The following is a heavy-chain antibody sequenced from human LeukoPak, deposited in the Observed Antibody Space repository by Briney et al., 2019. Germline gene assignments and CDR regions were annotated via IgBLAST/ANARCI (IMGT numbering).Heavy chain of an antibody. Sequence: SVKVSCEDYGDTFTGYYMHWVRQAPGQGLEWMGRIIPIFGTANYPQKFQGRVTITTDESTSTAYMELSSLRSEDTAVYYCASAQPVDTAMAGGYWFDSWGQGTLVTVPS. CDR2: IIPIFGTA. V-gene: IGHV1-69*05. J-gene: IGHJ5*01. D-gene: IGHD5-18*01. CDR1: GDTFTGYY. CDR3: ASAQPVDTAMAGGYWFDS.